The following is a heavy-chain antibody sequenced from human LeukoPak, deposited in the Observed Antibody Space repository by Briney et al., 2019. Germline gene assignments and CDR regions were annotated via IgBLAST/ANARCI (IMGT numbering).Heavy chain of an antibody. CDR3: ATDQRWELPLNY. CDR2: IKSKTDGGTT. Sequence: PGGSLRLSCAASGFTFSYAWRSWVRKAPGKGREWFGRIKSKTDGGTTDYAAPVKGRFTISRDDSKDTLYLQMNSLKTEDTAVYYCATDQRWELPLNYWGQGTLVTVSS. D-gene: IGHD1-26*01. J-gene: IGHJ4*02. CDR1: GFTFSYAW. V-gene: IGHV3-15*01.